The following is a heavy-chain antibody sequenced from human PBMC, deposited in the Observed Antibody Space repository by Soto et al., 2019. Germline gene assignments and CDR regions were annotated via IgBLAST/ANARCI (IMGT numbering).Heavy chain of an antibody. CDR2: INHSGST. CDR3: AGMRDIVVVPAAEDMDV. V-gene: IGHV4-34*01. D-gene: IGHD2-2*01. J-gene: IGHJ6*03. CDR1: GGSFSGYY. Sequence: PSETLSLTCAVYGGSFSGYYWSWIRQPPGKGLEWIGEINHSGSTNYNPSLKSRVTISVDTSKNQFSLKLSSVTAADTAVYYCAGMRDIVVVPAAEDMDVWGKGTTVTVSS.